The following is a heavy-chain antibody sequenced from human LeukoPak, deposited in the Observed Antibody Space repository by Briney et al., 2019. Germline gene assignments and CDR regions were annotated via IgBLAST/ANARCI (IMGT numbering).Heavy chain of an antibody. CDR2: ISGSGGST. CDR3: AKEYDFWANNWFDP. Sequence: GGSLRLSCAASGFTFSSYAMSWVRQASGKGLEWVSSISGSGGSTYYADSVKGRFTISRDNSKNTLYLQMNSLRGEDTAVYYCAKEYDFWANNWFDPWGQGTLVTVSS. V-gene: IGHV3-23*01. CDR1: GFTFSSYA. D-gene: IGHD3-3*01. J-gene: IGHJ5*02.